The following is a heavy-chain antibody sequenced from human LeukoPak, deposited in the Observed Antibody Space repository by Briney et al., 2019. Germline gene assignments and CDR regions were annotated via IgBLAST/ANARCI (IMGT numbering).Heavy chain of an antibody. CDR2: IKQDGSEK. CDR3: AREGGPIDARLTGDY. V-gene: IGHV3-7*01. D-gene: IGHD6-6*01. CDR1: GFTFSSYW. Sequence: GGSLRLSCAASGFTFSSYWMTWVRQAPGKGLEWVANIKQDGSEKYYVDSVKGRFTISRDNAKNSLYLQMNSLRAEDTAVYYCAREGGPIDARLTGDYWGQGTLVTVSS. J-gene: IGHJ4*02.